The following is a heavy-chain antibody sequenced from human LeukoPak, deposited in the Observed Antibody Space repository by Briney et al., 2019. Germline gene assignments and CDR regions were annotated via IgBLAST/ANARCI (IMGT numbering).Heavy chain of an antibody. V-gene: IGHV3-30*03. CDR2: ISYDGSNK. D-gene: IGHD3-22*01. Sequence: PGGSLRLSCAASGFTFSSYGMHWVRQAPGKGLEWVAVISYDGSNKYYADSVKGRFTISRDNSKNTLYLQMNSLRAEDTAVYYCATNSDYRFEYWGQATLVTVSS. J-gene: IGHJ4*02. CDR3: ATNSDYRFEY. CDR1: GFTFSSYG.